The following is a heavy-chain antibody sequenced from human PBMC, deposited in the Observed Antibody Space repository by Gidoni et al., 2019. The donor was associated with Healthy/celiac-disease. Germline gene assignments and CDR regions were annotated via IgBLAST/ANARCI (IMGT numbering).Heavy chain of an antibody. CDR3: ARGPRYCSSTSCYFYAFDI. D-gene: IGHD2-2*01. CDR1: GGSFSGYS. Sequence: QVQLQQWGAGLLKPSETLSPTCAVYGGSFSGYSWSWIRQPPGKGLEWIGEINHSGSTNYNPSLKSRVTISVDTSKNQFSLKLSSVTAADTAVYYCARGPRYCSSTSCYFYAFDIWGQGTMVTVSS. J-gene: IGHJ3*02. V-gene: IGHV4-34*01. CDR2: INHSGST.